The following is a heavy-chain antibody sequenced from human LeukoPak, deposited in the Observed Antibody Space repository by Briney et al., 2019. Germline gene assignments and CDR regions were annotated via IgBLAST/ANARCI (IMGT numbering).Heavy chain of an antibody. CDR3: ASARGYSSEYK. V-gene: IGHV3-30*03. CDR1: GFTFSSFD. CDR2: IAYDGSNK. Sequence: PGRSLRLSCVVSGFTFSSFDMHWVRQAPGKGLEWVAAIAYDGSNKYYADSVKGRFTISRDNSKNTLYLRMNSLRAEDTALYYCASARGYSSEYKWGQGTLVTVSS. J-gene: IGHJ4*02. D-gene: IGHD6-19*01.